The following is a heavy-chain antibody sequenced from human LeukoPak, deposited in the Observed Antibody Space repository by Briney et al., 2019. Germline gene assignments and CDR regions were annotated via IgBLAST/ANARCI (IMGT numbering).Heavy chain of an antibody. D-gene: IGHD2-2*01. CDR1: GGSISSSSYY. CDR3: ARSVGYCSSTSCLNWFDP. J-gene: IGHJ5*02. Sequence: PSETLSLTCTVSGGSISSSSYYWGWIRQPPGKGPEWIGSIYYSGSTYYNPSLKSRVTISVDTSKNQFSLKLSSVTAADTAVYYCARSVGYCSSTSCLNWFDPWGQGTLVTVSS. CDR2: IYYSGST. V-gene: IGHV4-39*07.